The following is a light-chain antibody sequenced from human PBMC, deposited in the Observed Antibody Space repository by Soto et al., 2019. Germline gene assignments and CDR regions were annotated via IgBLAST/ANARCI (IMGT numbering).Light chain of an antibody. CDR3: QQYYRSPDT. CDR1: QSVLYSSNNKNY. CDR2: WAS. V-gene: IGKV4-1*01. Sequence: DIVMTQSPDSLAVSLGERATINCKSSQSVLYSSNNKNYLAWYQQKPGQPPKLLIYWASTRESGVPDRFSGSGSGTDFTLTICSLQAEDVAVYYCQQYYRSPDTFGQGTKLEIK. J-gene: IGKJ2*01.